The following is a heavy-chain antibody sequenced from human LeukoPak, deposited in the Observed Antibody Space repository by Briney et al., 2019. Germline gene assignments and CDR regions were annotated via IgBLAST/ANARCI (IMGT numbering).Heavy chain of an antibody. Sequence: GGFLRLSCAASGFTFSSYAMSWVRQAPGKGLEWVSAISGSGGSTYYADSVKGRFTISRDNSKNTLYLQMNSLRAEDTAVYYCAKANVVAAMADWFDPWGQGTLVTVSS. CDR1: GFTFSSYA. J-gene: IGHJ5*02. CDR2: ISGSGGST. D-gene: IGHD2-15*01. CDR3: AKANVVAAMADWFDP. V-gene: IGHV3-23*01.